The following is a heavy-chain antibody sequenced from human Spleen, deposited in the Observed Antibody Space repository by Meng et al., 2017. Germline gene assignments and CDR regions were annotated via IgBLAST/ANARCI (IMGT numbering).Heavy chain of an antibody. CDR1: GFTFSGYG. J-gene: IGHJ4*02. CDR3: ARYNSGLDY. Sequence: GESLKISCAASGFTFSGYGMHWVRQAPGKGLEWVAVIRYDGSNKYYADSGKGRFTISRDNSKNTLYLQINSLRAEDTAVYYCARYNSGLDYWGQGTLVTVSS. CDR2: IRYDGSNK. D-gene: IGHD6-19*01. V-gene: IGHV3-33*01.